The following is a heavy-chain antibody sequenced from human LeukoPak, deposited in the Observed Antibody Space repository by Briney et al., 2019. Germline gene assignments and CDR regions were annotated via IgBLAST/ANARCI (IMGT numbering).Heavy chain of an antibody. CDR3: ARYSGYDEPFEY. CDR1: GYTFTGYY. V-gene: IGHV1-2*02. J-gene: IGHJ4*02. Sequence: ASVTVSCKASGYTFTGYYMHWVRQAPGQGLEWMGWINSNSGGTNYAQKMQGRVTMTRDTASTTAYMELSRLRSDDTAVYYCARYSGYDEPFEYWGQGTLVTVSS. CDR2: INSNSGGT. D-gene: IGHD5-12*01.